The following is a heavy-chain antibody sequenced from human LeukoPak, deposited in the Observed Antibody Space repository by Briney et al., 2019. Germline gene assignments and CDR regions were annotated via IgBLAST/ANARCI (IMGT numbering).Heavy chain of an antibody. CDR2: ISWNSGSI. J-gene: IGHJ4*02. CDR3: AKGNNYDSSGYYWFDY. D-gene: IGHD3-22*01. CDR1: GFTFDDYA. V-gene: IGHV3-9*01. Sequence: SLRLSCAASGFTFDDYAMHWVRQAPGKGLEWVSGISWNSGSIGYADSVKGRFTISRDNAKNSLYLQMNSLRAEDTALYYCAKGNNYDSSGYYWFDYWGQGTLVTVSS.